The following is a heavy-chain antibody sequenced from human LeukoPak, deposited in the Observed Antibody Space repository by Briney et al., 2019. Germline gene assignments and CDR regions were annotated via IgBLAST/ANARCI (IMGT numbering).Heavy chain of an antibody. V-gene: IGHV1-18*01. Sequence: ASVKVSCKASVYPFTRYGISWVRQAPGQGLEWMGWISAYNGYTNYAPDFQGRVTMTTDTSASTAYMELRSLRSDDTAVYYCARDPSGDTSEFDFWGQGTLVTVSS. J-gene: IGHJ4*02. D-gene: IGHD3-22*01. CDR2: ISAYNGYT. CDR3: ARDPSGDTSEFDF. CDR1: VYPFTRYG.